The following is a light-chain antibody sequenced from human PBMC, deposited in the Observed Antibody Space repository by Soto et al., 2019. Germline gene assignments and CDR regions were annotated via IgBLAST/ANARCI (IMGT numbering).Light chain of an antibody. Sequence: DIQMTQSPSTLSASVGDRVTITCRASQSISSWLAWYQQKPGKAPKLLIYDASSLESGVPSRFSGSGSGTEFTLTISSLQPDDFATYYCKQYNSYPLTFGGGTNVDIK. J-gene: IGKJ4*01. CDR3: KQYNSYPLT. CDR1: QSISSW. V-gene: IGKV1-5*01. CDR2: DAS.